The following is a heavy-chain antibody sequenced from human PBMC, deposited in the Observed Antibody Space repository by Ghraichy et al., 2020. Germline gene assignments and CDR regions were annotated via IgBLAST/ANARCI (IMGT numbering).Heavy chain of an antibody. Sequence: GSLRLSCAASGFTFTSYAMAWVRQSSAKGLEWVATNSGSGGSTYYADSVKGRFTISRDKSKNTLYLQMNNLRAEDTAVYYCAKDRYSDYMYYFDYWGHGVLVTVSS. J-gene: IGHJ4*01. CDR1: GFTFTSYA. CDR2: NSGSGGST. V-gene: IGHV3-23*01. CDR3: AKDRYSDYMYYFDY. D-gene: IGHD4-11*01.